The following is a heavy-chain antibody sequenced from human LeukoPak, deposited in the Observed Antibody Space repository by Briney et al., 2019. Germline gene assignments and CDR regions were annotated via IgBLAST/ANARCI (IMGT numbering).Heavy chain of an antibody. CDR1: GFTFSRSA. CDR2: ISISGEAT. D-gene: IGHD2-2*01. J-gene: IGHJ4*02. Sequence: PGGSLRLSCEVSGFTFSRSAMSWVRQAPGKGLEWVSGISISGEATYYADSAQGRFTISRDNSKNTVYLQMYSLGVEDTAVYYCAKEEVPNDYWGQGILVTVSS. CDR3: AKEEVPNDY. V-gene: IGHV3-23*01.